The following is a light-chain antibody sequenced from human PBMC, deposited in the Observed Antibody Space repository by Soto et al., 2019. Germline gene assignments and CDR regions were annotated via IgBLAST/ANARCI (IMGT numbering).Light chain of an antibody. J-gene: IGKJ4*01. Sequence: EIVMTQSPATLSLSPGERATLSCRASQSVSSNLAWYQQKPGQPPSLLIYDISARATGIPTRFSGSGSGTEFTLTISSLQSEDFAVYYCQQYNDWPLTFGGGTKVDIK. CDR1: QSVSSN. V-gene: IGKV3D-15*01. CDR2: DIS. CDR3: QQYNDWPLT.